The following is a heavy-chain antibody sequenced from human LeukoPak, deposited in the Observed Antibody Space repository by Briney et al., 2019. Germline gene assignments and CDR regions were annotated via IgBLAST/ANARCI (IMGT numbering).Heavy chain of an antibody. CDR3: ASAYSSGWYDDY. Sequence: GGSLRLSCAASGFTFSSYSMNWVRQAPGKGLEWVSSISSSSSYIYYADSVKGRFTISRDNAKNSLYLQMNSLRAEDTAVYYCASAYSSGWYDDYWGQGTLVTVSS. CDR1: GFTFSSYS. CDR2: ISSSSSYI. D-gene: IGHD6-19*01. V-gene: IGHV3-21*01. J-gene: IGHJ4*02.